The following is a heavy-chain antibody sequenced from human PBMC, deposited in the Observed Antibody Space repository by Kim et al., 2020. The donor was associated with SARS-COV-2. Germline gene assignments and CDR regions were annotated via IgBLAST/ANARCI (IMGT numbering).Heavy chain of an antibody. D-gene: IGHD6-19*01. Sequence: YYVDSVKGRFTISRDNAKNSLYLQMNSLRDEDTAVYYCARLQQWLYCFEYWGQGTLITVSS. CDR3: ARLQQWLYCFEY. J-gene: IGHJ4*02. V-gene: IGHV3-7*01.